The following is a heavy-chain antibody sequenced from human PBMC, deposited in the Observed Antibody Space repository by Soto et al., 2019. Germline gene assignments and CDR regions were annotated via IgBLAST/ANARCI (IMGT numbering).Heavy chain of an antibody. D-gene: IGHD6-13*01. Sequence: PGGSLRLSCAASGFTVSYKNMSWVRQAPGKGLEWVSVIYTPGSTYYADSVKGRFTISRDNSKNTLYLQMNSLRAEDTAVYYCARDRPWAATGQYDYWGQGTLVTVS. CDR3: ARDRPWAATGQYDY. CDR2: IYTPGST. CDR1: GFTVSYKN. V-gene: IGHV3-53*01. J-gene: IGHJ4*02.